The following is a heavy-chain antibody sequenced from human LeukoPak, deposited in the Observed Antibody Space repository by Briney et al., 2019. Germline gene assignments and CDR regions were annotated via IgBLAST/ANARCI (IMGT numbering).Heavy chain of an antibody. CDR3: ARGHSYGYGWFDP. Sequence: SETLSLTCTVSGGXISSYYCSWSRQPPGKGLEWIGYIYSSGSTNYNPSLKSRVTISVDTSKNQFSLKLSSVTAADTAVYYCARGHSYGYGWFDPWGQGTLVTVSS. CDR1: GGXISSYY. CDR2: IYSSGST. D-gene: IGHD5-18*01. V-gene: IGHV4-59*01. J-gene: IGHJ5*02.